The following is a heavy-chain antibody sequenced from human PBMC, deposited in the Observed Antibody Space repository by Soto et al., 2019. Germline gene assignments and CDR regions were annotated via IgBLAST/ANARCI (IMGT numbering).Heavy chain of an antibody. D-gene: IGHD1-26*01. J-gene: IGHJ4*02. CDR3: SRQNTLGAATYFDY. CDR2: MTDDRPEI. CDR1: GLPFRNYA. Sequence: QLQLVESGGGVVQPGRSLKLSCVASGLPFRNYAFHWVRQAPGKGLEWLAVMTDDRPEIYYADSVQGRFTISRDNSKNSLYLQMTSLRSEDTAVYYCSRQNTLGAATYFDYWGQGTLVTVSS. V-gene: IGHV3-30-3*01.